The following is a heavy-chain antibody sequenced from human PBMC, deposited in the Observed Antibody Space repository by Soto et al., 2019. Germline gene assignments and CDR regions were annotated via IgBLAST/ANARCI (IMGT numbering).Heavy chain of an antibody. CDR1: GFTFSSYA. V-gene: IGHV3-23*01. CDR3: AKRLSYHFDY. Sequence: PGGSLRLSCAASGFTFSSYAMSWVRQAPGKGLEWVSAISGSGAGSYYADSVKGRFTISRDNSKNTLYLQMNSLRAEDTALYYGAKRLSYHFDYWGKGTQVTV. J-gene: IGHJ4*02. D-gene: IGHD3-16*02. CDR2: ISGSGAGS.